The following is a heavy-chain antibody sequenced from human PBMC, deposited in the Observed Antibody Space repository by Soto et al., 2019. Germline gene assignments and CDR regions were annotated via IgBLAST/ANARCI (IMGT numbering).Heavy chain of an antibody. Sequence: PVEFRRLAYRASGLTFSSYAVHWVRQAPGKRLEWVSVISGDGGNKYFAESVRGRFLISRDNSKNTVYLQMNSLRHEDTAVYFCARRLTSTVSALGYWGQGT. CDR2: ISGDGGNK. V-gene: IGHV3-30-3*01. CDR1: GLTFSSYA. CDR3: ARRLTSTVSALGY. D-gene: IGHD6-19*01. J-gene: IGHJ4*02.